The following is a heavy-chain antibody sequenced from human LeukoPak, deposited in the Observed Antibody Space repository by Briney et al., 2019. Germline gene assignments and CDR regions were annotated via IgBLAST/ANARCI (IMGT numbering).Heavy chain of an antibody. CDR2: ISGSGGST. V-gene: IGHV3-23*01. J-gene: IGHJ5*02. Sequence: GGSLRLSCAASGFTFSSYWMSWVRQAPGKGLEWVSAISGSGGSTYYADSVKGRFTISRDNSKNTLYLQMNSLRAEDTAVYYCAKGSRSWYLNWFDPWGQGTLVTVSS. D-gene: IGHD6-13*01. CDR1: GFTFSSYW. CDR3: AKGSRSWYLNWFDP.